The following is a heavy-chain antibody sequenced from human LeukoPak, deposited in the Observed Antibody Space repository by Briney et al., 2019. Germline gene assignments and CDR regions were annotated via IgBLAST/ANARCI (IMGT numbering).Heavy chain of an antibody. CDR1: EFSVGSNY. D-gene: IGHD3-10*01. Sequence: GGSLRLSCAASEFSVGSNYMTWVRQAPGKGLEWVSLIYSGGSTYYADSVKGRFTISRDNSKNTLYLQMNSLRAEDTAVYYCTRHGSGSYYSYFDYWGQGTLVTVSS. J-gene: IGHJ4*02. CDR3: TRHGSGSYYSYFDY. V-gene: IGHV3-66*04. CDR2: IYSGGST.